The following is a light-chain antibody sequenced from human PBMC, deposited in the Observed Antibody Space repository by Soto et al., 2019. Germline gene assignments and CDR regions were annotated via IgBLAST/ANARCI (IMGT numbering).Light chain of an antibody. Sequence: IQMTQSPSTLSASVGDRVTITCRASQSISSWLAWYQQKPGKAPKLLIYDASNLESGVPSRFSGGGSGTEFSLTISSLQPDDFATYYCQQYNYFWAFGQGTK. J-gene: IGKJ1*01. CDR2: DAS. V-gene: IGKV1-5*01. CDR3: QQYNYFWA. CDR1: QSISSW.